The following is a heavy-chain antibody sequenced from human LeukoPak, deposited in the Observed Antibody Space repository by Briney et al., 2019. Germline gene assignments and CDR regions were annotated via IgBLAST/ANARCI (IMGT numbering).Heavy chain of an antibody. V-gene: IGHV3-48*03. CDR2: ISSSGRTK. CDR3: ARGKWEPLDY. Sequence: GGSLRLSCAASGFTFSSYEMNWVRQAPGKGLEWVSYISSSGRTKYYADSVKGRFTISRDNAKNSLYLQMNSLRAEDTAVYYCARGKWEPLDYWGQGTLVTVSS. CDR1: GFTFSSYE. D-gene: IGHD1-26*01. J-gene: IGHJ4*02.